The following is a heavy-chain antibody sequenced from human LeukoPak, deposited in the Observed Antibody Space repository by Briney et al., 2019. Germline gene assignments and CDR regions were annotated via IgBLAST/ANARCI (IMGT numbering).Heavy chain of an antibody. CDR3: ARTNLACSSTSCYFGY. J-gene: IGHJ4*02. CDR1: GSRFTSYW. Sequence: GESLKISCKGSGSRFTSYWIGWVRQMPGKGLEWMGIIYPGDSDTRYSPSFQGQVTISADKSISTAYLQWSSLKASDTAMYYCARTNLACSSTSCYFGYWGQGTLVTVSS. D-gene: IGHD2-2*01. CDR2: IYPGDSDT. V-gene: IGHV5-51*01.